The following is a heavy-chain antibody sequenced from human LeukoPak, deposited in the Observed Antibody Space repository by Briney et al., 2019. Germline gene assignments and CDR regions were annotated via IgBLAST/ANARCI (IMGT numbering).Heavy chain of an antibody. CDR3: AKEVLLWFGDPTGGFDP. J-gene: IGHJ5*02. CDR2: ISYDGSNK. V-gene: IGHV3-30*18. D-gene: IGHD3-10*01. Sequence: HPGGSLRLSCAASGFTFSSYGMHWVRQAPGKGLEWVAVISYDGSNKYYADSVKGRFTISRDNSKNTLNLQMNSLRAEDTAVYYCAKEVLLWFGDPTGGFDPWGQGTLVTVSS. CDR1: GFTFSSYG.